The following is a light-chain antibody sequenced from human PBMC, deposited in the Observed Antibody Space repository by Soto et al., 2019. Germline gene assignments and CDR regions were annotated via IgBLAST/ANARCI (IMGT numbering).Light chain of an antibody. Sequence: QSVLTQPASVSGSPGQSITISCTGTSSDVGGYNYVSWYQHHPGKAHKLMIHEVSDRPSGISNRFSGSKSGNTASLTISGLQTEDEADYYCSSYRSDTTYVFGTGTKVTVL. CDR3: SSYRSDTTYV. J-gene: IGLJ1*01. CDR1: SSDVGGYNY. V-gene: IGLV2-14*01. CDR2: EVS.